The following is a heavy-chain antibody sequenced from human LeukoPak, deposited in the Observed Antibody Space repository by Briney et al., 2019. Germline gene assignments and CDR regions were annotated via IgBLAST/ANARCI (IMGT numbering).Heavy chain of an antibody. J-gene: IGHJ5*02. CDR2: INHSGST. CDR1: GGSFSGYY. Sequence: SETLSLTCAVYGGSFSGYYWSWIRQPPGKGLEWIGDINHSGSTNYNPSLKSRVTISVDTSKNQFSLKLSSVTAADTAVYYCARVVTATPLYNWFDPWGQGTLVTVSS. D-gene: IGHD2-21*02. CDR3: ARVVTATPLYNWFDP. V-gene: IGHV4-34*01.